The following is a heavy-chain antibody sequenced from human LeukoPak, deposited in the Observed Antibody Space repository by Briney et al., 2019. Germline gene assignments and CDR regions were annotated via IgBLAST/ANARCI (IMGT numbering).Heavy chain of an antibody. CDR3: AKGRVAGSRKLDY. CDR2: ISDSGDNT. D-gene: IGHD6-19*01. Sequence: PGGSLRLSCAASGFTFSNYAMSWVRQTPGKGLEWVSTISDSGDNTYYADSVRGRFTMSRDNSKNTLYLQMNSLRAEDTAVYYRAKGRVAGSRKLDYWGQGTLVTVSS. CDR1: GFTFSNYA. J-gene: IGHJ4*02. V-gene: IGHV3-23*01.